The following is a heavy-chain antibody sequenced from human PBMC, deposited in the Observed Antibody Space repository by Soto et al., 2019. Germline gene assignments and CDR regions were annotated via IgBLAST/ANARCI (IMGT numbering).Heavy chain of an antibody. V-gene: IGHV3-15*07. D-gene: IGHD3-3*01. CDR3: TTGSRKQYDFWSAYYTGIGYYSYGMDV. CDR2: IKSKTDGGTT. J-gene: IGHJ6*02. CDR1: GFTFSNAW. Sequence: EVQLVESGGGLVKPGGSLRLSCAASGFTFSNAWMNWVRQAPGKGLEWVGRIKSKTDGGTTDYAAPVKGRFTISRDDSKNAPRLKKNSLKAAATTVYYCTTGSRKQYDFWSAYYTGIGYYSYGMDVWGQGTTVTVSS.